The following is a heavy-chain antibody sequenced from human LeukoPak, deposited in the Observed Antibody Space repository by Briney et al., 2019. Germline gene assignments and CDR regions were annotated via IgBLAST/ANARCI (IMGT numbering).Heavy chain of an antibody. D-gene: IGHD4-23*01. CDR1: GGSISSSSYY. CDR3: ARYGGTVEDY. V-gene: IGHV4-39*01. Sequence: SETLSLTWTVSGGSISSSSYYWGWIRQPPGKGLEWIGSIYYSGSTYYNPSLKSRVTISVDTSKNQFSLKLSSVTAADTAVYYCARYGGTVEDYWGQGTLVTVSS. CDR2: IYYSGST. J-gene: IGHJ4*02.